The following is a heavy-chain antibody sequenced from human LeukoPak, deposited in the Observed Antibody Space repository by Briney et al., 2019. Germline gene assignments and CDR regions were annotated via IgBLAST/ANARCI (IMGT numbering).Heavy chain of an antibody. CDR3: ASLTMVRGVSAFGGSDY. D-gene: IGHD3-10*01. Sequence: PSETLSLTCAVYGGSFSGYYWSWIRQPPGKGLEWIGEINHSGSTNYNPSLKSRVTISVDTSKNQFSLKLSSVTAADTAVYCCASLTMVRGVSAFGGSDYWGQGTLVTVSS. CDR2: INHSGST. CDR1: GGSFSGYY. J-gene: IGHJ4*02. V-gene: IGHV4-34*01.